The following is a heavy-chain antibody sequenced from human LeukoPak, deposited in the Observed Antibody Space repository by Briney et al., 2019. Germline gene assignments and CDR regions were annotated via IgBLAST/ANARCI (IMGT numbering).Heavy chain of an antibody. CDR2: ISAYNGNT. CDR3: AREYYYDSSGYSDAFDI. J-gene: IGHJ3*02. CDR1: GYTFTSYG. D-gene: IGHD3-22*01. Sequence: ASVKVSCKASGYTFTSYGISWVRQAPGQGLEWMGWISAYNGNTNYAQKLQGRVTMTTDTSTSTAYMELRSLRSDDTAVYHCAREYYYDSSGYSDAFDIWGQGTMVTVSS. V-gene: IGHV1-18*01.